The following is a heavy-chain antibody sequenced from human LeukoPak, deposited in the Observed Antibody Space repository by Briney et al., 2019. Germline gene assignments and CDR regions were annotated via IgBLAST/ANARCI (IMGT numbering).Heavy chain of an antibody. J-gene: IGHJ5*02. CDR2: ISAYNGNT. V-gene: IGHV1-18*01. Sequence: ASVKVSCKASGYTLNSYGISWVRQAPGQGLEWMGWISAYNGNTNYAQKLQGRVTMTTDTSTSTAYMEQRSLRSDDTAVYYCARAGFRNIVVVTAIASWFDPWGQGTLVTVSS. D-gene: IGHD2-21*02. CDR1: GYTLNSYG. CDR3: ARAGFRNIVVVTAIASWFDP.